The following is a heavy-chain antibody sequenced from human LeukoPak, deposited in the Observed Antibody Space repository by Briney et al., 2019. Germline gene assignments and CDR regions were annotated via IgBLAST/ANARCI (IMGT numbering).Heavy chain of an antibody. V-gene: IGHV3-23*01. CDR2: ISGSGDGT. CDR3: AKLGYNGSYYGGLDAFDI. D-gene: IGHD1-26*01. J-gene: IGHJ3*02. CDR1: GFTVSSNY. Sequence: GGSLRLSCAASGFTVSSNYMSWVRQAPGKGLEWVSVISGSGDGTYYAESVKGRFTISRDNSKNTLYLQMNSLRAEDTAVYYCAKLGYNGSYYGGLDAFDIWGQGTMVTVSS.